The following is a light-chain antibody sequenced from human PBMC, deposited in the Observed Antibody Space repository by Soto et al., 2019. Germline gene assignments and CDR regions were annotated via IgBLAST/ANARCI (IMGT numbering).Light chain of an antibody. CDR2: DDS. CDR1: RSVSNY. J-gene: IGKJ1*01. Sequence: AIRMTQSPSSLSASTGDRVTITCRASRSVSNYLSWYQQKPGKAPKLLIYDDSSLETGVPSRFSGGGSGTDFTLTISSLQPDDFATYYCQQYINYWTFGQGTKVDIK. V-gene: IGKV1D-13*01. CDR3: QQYINYWT.